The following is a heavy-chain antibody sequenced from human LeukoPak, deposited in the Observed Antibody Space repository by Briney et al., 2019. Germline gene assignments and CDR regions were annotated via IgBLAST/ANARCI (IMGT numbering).Heavy chain of an antibody. V-gene: IGHV3-30*02. CDR3: ATYRQVLLPFES. J-gene: IGHJ4*02. CDR1: GFAFSSYG. Sequence: GGSLRLSCAASGFAFSSYGIHWVRQAPGNGLEWVAFIRYDGTNNYYGDSVKGRFTISRDNSKNTLSLQMNSLRAEDTAIYYCATYRQVLLPFESWGQGTLVTVSS. CDR2: IRYDGTNN. D-gene: IGHD2-8*02.